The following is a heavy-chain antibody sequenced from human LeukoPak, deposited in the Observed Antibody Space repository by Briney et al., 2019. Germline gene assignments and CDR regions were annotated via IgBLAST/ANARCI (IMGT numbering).Heavy chain of an antibody. CDR3: AREFGRRYSVTSAPEYFDL. CDR2: MNPNSGNT. Sequence: GASVKVSCKASGYTFTSYDINWVRQATGQGLEWMGWMNPNSGNTGYAQKFQGRVTMTRNTSISTAYMELSSLRSEDTAVYYCAREFGRRYSVTSAPEYFDLWGRGTLVTVSS. D-gene: IGHD5/OR15-5a*01. J-gene: IGHJ2*01. V-gene: IGHV1-8*01. CDR1: GYTFTSYD.